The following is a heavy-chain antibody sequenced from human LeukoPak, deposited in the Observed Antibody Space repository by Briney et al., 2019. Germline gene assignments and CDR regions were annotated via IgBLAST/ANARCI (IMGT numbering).Heavy chain of an antibody. D-gene: IGHD6-19*01. J-gene: IGHJ6*02. CDR1: GFSFSNYG. Sequence: ASVKVSCKSSGFSFSNYGIIWVRQAPGQGLEWMGWITGNNGNTGYAQKFQGRVTMTRNTSISTAYMELSSLRSEDTAVYYCARGLWLANYGMDVWGQGTTVTVSS. V-gene: IGHV1-8*02. CDR2: ITGNNGNT. CDR3: ARGLWLANYGMDV.